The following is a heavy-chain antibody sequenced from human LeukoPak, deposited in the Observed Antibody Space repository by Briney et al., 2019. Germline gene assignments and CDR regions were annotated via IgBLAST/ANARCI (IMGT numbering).Heavy chain of an antibody. J-gene: IGHJ5*02. V-gene: IGHV4-34*01. D-gene: IGHD6-13*01. CDR3: ARGYLIWLRQQLVTWFDP. CDR1: GGSFSGYY. CDR2: INHSGST. Sequence: PSETLSLTCAVYGGSFSGYYWSWIRQPPGKGLEWIGEINHSGSTNYNPSLKSRVTISVDTSKNQFSLKLSSVTAADTAVYYCARGYLIWLRQQLVTWFDPWGQGTLVTVSP.